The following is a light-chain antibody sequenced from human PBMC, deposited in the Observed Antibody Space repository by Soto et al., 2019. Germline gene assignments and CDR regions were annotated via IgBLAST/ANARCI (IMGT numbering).Light chain of an antibody. Sequence: EIMMTQSPGTLSASPGEGATLSCRASQSVSSNLAWYQQKPGQAPRLLIYAVSTRATGIPARFSGSGSGTEFTLTISSLQSEDFAVYYCQQYNKWPLTFGQGTKVEIK. CDR3: QQYNKWPLT. J-gene: IGKJ1*01. CDR2: AVS. CDR1: QSVSSN. V-gene: IGKV3-15*01.